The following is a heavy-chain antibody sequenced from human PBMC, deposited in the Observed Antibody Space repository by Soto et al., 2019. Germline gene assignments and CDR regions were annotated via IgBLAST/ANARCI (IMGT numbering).Heavy chain of an antibody. J-gene: IGHJ4*02. CDR3: ARNRLLWYEDLEY. CDR2: INAGSGAT. V-gene: IGHV1-3*01. Sequence: QVQLVQSGPEVKKPGASVQISCRTSGYNFMTYILHWVRQAPGQRPEWMGWINAGSGATSYPQILQGRVTITRDTSARTAYMELSSLRPEDTATYYCARNRLLWYEDLEYWGQGTLVTVSS. CDR1: GYNFMTYI. D-gene: IGHD3-10*01.